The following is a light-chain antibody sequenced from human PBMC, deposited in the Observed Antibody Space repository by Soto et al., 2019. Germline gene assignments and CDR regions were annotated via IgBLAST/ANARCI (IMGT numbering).Light chain of an antibody. V-gene: IGLV2-23*01. CDR1: SSDVGSYNL. Sequence: QSALTQPASVSGSRGQSITISCTGTSSDVGSYNLVSWYQQHPGKAPKLMIYEGSKRPSGVSNRFSGSKSGNTASLTISGLLAEDEADYYCCSYAGSSTDVVFGGGTKLTVL. CDR2: EGS. J-gene: IGLJ2*01. CDR3: CSYAGSSTDVV.